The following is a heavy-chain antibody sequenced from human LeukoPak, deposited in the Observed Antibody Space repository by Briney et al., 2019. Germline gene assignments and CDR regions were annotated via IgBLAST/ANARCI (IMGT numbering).Heavy chain of an antibody. CDR3: ARELPLELRGPYYYYYYMDV. J-gene: IGHJ6*03. Sequence: SETLSLTCTVSGGSISSYYWSWIRQPPGKGLEWIGYIYYSGSTNYNPSLKSRVTISVDTSKNQFSLKLSSVTAADTAVYYCARELPLELRGPYYYYYYMDVWGKGTTVTVSS. D-gene: IGHD1-26*01. CDR1: GGSISSYY. CDR2: IYYSGST. V-gene: IGHV4-59*01.